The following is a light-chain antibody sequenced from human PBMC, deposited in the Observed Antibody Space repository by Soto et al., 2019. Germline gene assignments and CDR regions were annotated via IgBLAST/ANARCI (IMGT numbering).Light chain of an antibody. J-gene: IGKJ1*01. CDR2: AAS. CDR3: QQSYNSPQT. Sequence: DIQMTQSPSSLSASVGDEVTITCRASQTIMTYLNWYQLKPGKPPRLLIYAASSLQSGVPSRFSGSGPGTDFTLTISSLQPEDFATYSCQQSYNSPQTFGQGTKV. CDR1: QTIMTY. V-gene: IGKV1-39*01.